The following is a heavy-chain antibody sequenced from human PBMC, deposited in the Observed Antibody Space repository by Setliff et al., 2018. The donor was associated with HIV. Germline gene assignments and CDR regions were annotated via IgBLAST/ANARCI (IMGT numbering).Heavy chain of an antibody. V-gene: IGHV3-15*01. D-gene: IGHD3-10*01. Sequence: GGSLRLSCEASGFNFATAWMNWVRRAPGKGLEWVARIRGEADGGETEYAAPVKGRFTVSRDDSKNTLYLQMNSLKTDDTAVYYCARGYGSATYWAYWGQ. CDR2: IRGEADGGET. J-gene: IGHJ4*02. CDR3: ARGYGSATYWAY. CDR1: GFNFATAW.